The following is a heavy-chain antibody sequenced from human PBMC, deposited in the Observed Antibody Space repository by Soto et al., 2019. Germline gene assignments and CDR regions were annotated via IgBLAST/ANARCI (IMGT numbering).Heavy chain of an antibody. V-gene: IGHV3-23*01. CDR3: AKAHYSSSWYSHGMDV. CDR1: GFTLSSYG. D-gene: IGHD6-13*01. CDR2: ISGIGGST. J-gene: IGHJ6*02. Sequence: GGSLRLACAASGFTLSSYGMSWVRRAPGKGLEWVSAISGIGGSTYYADSVKGRFTISRDNSKNTLYLQMNSLRAEDTAVYYCAKAHYSSSWYSHGMDVWGQGTTVTVSS.